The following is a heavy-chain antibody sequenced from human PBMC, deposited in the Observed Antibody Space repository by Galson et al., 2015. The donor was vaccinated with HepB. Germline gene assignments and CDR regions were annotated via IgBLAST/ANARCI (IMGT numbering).Heavy chain of an antibody. CDR3: AKGYGLFDS. CDR2: IRGNGDST. J-gene: IGHJ5*01. CDR1: GFAFHSHA. V-gene: IGHV3-23*01. D-gene: IGHD5-18*01. Sequence: SLRLSCAASGFAFHSHAMSWVRQAPGRGLEWISSIRGNGDSTFYADSVKGRFTVSRDNSNNMLYLQMNSLRAEDAGLYFCAKGYGLFDSWGQGILVTVSS.